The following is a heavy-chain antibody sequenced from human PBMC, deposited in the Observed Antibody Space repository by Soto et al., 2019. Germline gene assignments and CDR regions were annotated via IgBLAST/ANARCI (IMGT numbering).Heavy chain of an antibody. J-gene: IGHJ6*02. D-gene: IGHD3-10*01. CDR1: GGSISSGGYY. V-gene: IGHV4-61*08. CDR3: ARDWRGIQLSAYGSSRPYYGMDV. Sequence: PSETLCLTCTVSGGSISSGGYYWSWIRQPPGKGLEWIGYIYYSGSTNYNPSLKSRVTISVDTSKNQFSLKLSSVTAADTAVYYCARDWRGIQLSAYGSSRPYYGMDVWGQGTTVTVSS. CDR2: IYYSGST.